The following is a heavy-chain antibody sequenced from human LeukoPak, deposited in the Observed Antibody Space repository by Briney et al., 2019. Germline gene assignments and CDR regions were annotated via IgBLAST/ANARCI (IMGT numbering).Heavy chain of an antibody. D-gene: IGHD5-18*01. CDR2: IYYSGST. Sequence: PSETLSLTCTVSGGSISSSSYYWGWIRQPPGKGLEWIGSIYYSGSTYYNPSLKSRVTISVDTSKSQFSLKLSSVTAADTAVYYCARTHSYGLYYFDYWGQGTLVTVSS. CDR1: GGSISSSSYY. V-gene: IGHV4-39*01. CDR3: ARTHSYGLYYFDY. J-gene: IGHJ4*02.